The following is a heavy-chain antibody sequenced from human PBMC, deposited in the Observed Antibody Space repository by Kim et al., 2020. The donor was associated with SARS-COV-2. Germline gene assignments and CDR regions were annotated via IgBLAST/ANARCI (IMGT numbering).Heavy chain of an antibody. CDR1: GYTFTSYG. D-gene: IGHD3-9*01. V-gene: IGHV1-18*01. Sequence: ASVKVSCKASGYTFTSYGISWVRQAPGQGLEWMGWISAYNGNTNYAQKLQGRVTMTTDTSTSTAYMELRSLRSDDTAVYYCARPNYDILTGYYRGYQTHLDYYYGMDVWGQGTTVTVSS. J-gene: IGHJ6*02. CDR2: ISAYNGNT. CDR3: ARPNYDILTGYYRGYQTHLDYYYGMDV.